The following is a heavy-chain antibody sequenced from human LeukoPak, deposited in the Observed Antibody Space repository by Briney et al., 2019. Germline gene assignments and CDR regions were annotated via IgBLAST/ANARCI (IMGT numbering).Heavy chain of an antibody. Sequence: VASVKLSCKASGYTFSGYYMHWVRQAPGQGLEWMGWINPDSGGTKYAQKFQGRVTMTRDTSISTAYMELSRLRSDDTAVYYCARVRVVVAATFDFDYWGQGTLVTVSS. D-gene: IGHD2-15*01. CDR3: ARVRVVVAATFDFDY. V-gene: IGHV1-2*02. CDR1: GYTFSGYY. CDR2: INPDSGGT. J-gene: IGHJ4*02.